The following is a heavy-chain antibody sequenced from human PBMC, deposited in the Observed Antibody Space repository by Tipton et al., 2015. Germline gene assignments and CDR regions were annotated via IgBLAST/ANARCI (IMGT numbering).Heavy chain of an antibody. CDR2: VYYGGST. CDR1: GASVSRGGYY. CDR3: ARHEIGYSDSGGWDNWFDP. J-gene: IGHJ5*02. Sequence: TLSLTCTVSGASVSRGGYYWSWIRQPPGKGLEWIGYVYYGGSTKYNASLKSRVTISLDTPKNQFSLKVTSMTAADTAIYYCARHEIGYSDSGGWDNWFDPWGQGTLVTVSS. D-gene: IGHD3-22*01. V-gene: IGHV4-61*08.